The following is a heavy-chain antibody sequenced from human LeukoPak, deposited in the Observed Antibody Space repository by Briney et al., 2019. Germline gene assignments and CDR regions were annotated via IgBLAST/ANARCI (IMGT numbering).Heavy chain of an antibody. D-gene: IGHD3-9*01. CDR2: ISGSGGST. J-gene: IGHJ4*02. CDR1: GFSFSNYG. CDR3: AMTDYDILTGYYSPPGY. V-gene: IGHV3-23*01. Sequence: GGTLRLSCAASGFSFSNYGMNWVRQAPGKGLEWVSGISGSGGSTYYADSVKGRFTISRDNSKNTLYLQMNSLRAEDTAVYYCAMTDYDILTGYYSPPGYWGQGTLVTVSS.